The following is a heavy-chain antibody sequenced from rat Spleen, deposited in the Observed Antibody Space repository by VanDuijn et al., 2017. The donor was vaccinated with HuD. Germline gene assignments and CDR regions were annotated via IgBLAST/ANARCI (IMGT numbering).Heavy chain of an antibody. CDR1: GFTFNNYW. Sequence: EVQLVESGGGLVQPGRSLKLSCVASGFTFNNYWMTWIRQAPGKGLEWVASITNTGRNTYYPDSVKARFTISRDNAKSTLYLEMNSLRSEDTATYYWARDYPPFAYWGQGTLVTVSS. D-gene: IGHD1-4*01. V-gene: IGHV5-31*01. CDR3: ARDYPPFAY. J-gene: IGHJ3*01. CDR2: ITNTGRNT.